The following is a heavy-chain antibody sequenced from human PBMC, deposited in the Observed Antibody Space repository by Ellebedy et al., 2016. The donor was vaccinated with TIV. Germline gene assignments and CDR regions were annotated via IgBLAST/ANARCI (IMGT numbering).Heavy chain of an antibody. CDR3: ARPPTDYGDYVDY. D-gene: IGHD4-17*01. CDR1: GYSFTSYW. V-gene: IGHV5-51*01. J-gene: IGHJ4*02. Sequence: PGGSLRLSCKGSGYSFTSYWIGRVRQMPGKGLEWMGIIYPGDSDTRYSPSFQGQVTISADKSISTAYLQWSSLKASDTAMYYCARPPTDYGDYVDYWGQGTLVTVSS. CDR2: IYPGDSDT.